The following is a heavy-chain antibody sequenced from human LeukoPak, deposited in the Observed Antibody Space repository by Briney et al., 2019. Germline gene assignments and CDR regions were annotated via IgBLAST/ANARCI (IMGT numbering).Heavy chain of an antibody. CDR1: GGPFSGYY. V-gene: IGHV4-34*01. CDR2: INHSGST. Sequence: SETLSLTCAVYGGPFSGYYWSWIRQPPGKGLEWIGEINHSGSTNYNPSLKSRVTISVDTSKNQFSLKLSSVTAADTAVYYCGGSLYDIFDYWGQGTLVTVSS. J-gene: IGHJ4*02. D-gene: IGHD3-9*01. CDR3: GGSLYDIFDY.